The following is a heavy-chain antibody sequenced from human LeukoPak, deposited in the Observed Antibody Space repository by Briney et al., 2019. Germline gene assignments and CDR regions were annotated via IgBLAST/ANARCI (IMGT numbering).Heavy chain of an antibody. J-gene: IGHJ4*02. CDR1: GGSIRSYY. Sequence: SETLSLTCTVSGGSIRSYYWSWIRQPPGKGLEWIGYIYYSGSTNYNPSLESRVTISVDTSGNQFSLNVSSVTAADTAVYYCARVLPYSSGWGVDHWGQGTLVTVSS. CDR3: ARVLPYSSGWGVDH. CDR2: IYYSGST. D-gene: IGHD6-19*01. V-gene: IGHV4-59*01.